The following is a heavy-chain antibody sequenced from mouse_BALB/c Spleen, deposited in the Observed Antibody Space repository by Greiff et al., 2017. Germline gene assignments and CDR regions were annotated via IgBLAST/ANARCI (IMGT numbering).Heavy chain of an antibody. J-gene: IGHJ1*01. Sequence: VQLQQSGPGLVKPSQSLSLTCSVTGYSITSGYYWNWIRQFPGNKLEWMGYISYDGSNNYNPSLKNRISITRDTSKNQFFLKLNSVTTEDTATYYCARERTYDDWYFDVWGAGTTVTVSS. CDR2: ISYDGSN. V-gene: IGHV3-6*02. CDR1: GYSITSGYY. D-gene: IGHD5-1*01. CDR3: ARERTYDDWYFDV.